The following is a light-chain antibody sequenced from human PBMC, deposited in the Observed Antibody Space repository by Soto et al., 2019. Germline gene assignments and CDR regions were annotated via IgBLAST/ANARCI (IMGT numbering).Light chain of an antibody. V-gene: IGKV1-8*01. CDR2: GAS. Sequence: AIRMTQSPSSLSAYIGDTVAITCRASQDIGTVVAWYQQKPGRAPKVLMSGASSLEYGVPSRFRGSGSRTDITLTSTSVQSEDFATYYCQHYFSYPLTFGQGTRLEMK. J-gene: IGKJ5*01. CDR3: QHYFSYPLT. CDR1: QDIGTV.